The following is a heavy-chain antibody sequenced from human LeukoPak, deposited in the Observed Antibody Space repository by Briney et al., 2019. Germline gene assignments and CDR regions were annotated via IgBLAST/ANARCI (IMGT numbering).Heavy chain of an antibody. CDR3: ARPPPGGSYRGDYFDY. CDR2: ISSSGSTI. V-gene: IGHV3-11*01. J-gene: IGHJ4*02. Sequence: GGSLRLSCAASGFTFSAYYMSWIRQAPGKGLEWVSYISSSGSTIYYADSVKGRFTISRDNAKNSLYLQMNSLRAEDTAVYYCARPPPGGSYRGDYFDYWGQGTLVTVSS. CDR1: GFTFSAYY. D-gene: IGHD1-26*01.